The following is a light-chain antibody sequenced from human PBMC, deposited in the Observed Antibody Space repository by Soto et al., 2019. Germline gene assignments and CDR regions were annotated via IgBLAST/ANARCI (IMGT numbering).Light chain of an antibody. Sequence: QSVLTQPASVSGAPGQRGTISCTGSSSKNGAGYDVHWYQQLPGTAPKLLIYGNSNRPSGVPDRFSGSKSGTSASLAITGLQAEDEADYYCQSYDSSLSVLYVFGAGTKVTVL. CDR1: SSKNGAGYD. CDR3: QSYDSSLSVLYV. J-gene: IGLJ1*01. V-gene: IGLV1-40*01. CDR2: GNS.